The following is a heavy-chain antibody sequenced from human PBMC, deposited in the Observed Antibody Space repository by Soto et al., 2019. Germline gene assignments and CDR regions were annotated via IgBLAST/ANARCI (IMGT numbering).Heavy chain of an antibody. CDR3: IHRRVNGGMDH. CDR1: GFSLSTSGVG. Sequence: QITLKESGPTLVKPTQTLTLTCTFSGFSLSTSGVGVGCVRQSPGKALEWLAVIHWNDDNHYTSSLKTRLTVTKDITKNQVVFTMTNMDPVDTGTYYCIHRRVNGGMDHWGPGILVTVSS. V-gene: IGHV2-5*01. J-gene: IGHJ4*02. CDR2: IHWNDDN.